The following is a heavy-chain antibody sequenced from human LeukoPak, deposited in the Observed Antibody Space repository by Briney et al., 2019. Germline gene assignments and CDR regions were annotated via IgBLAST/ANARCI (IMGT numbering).Heavy chain of an antibody. Sequence: SVKVSCKASGGTFSSYAISWVRQAPGQGLEWMGRIIPILGIANYAQKFQGRVTVIADKSTSTAYMELSSLRSDDTAVYYCARDIPSFDSGSYSHFDYWGQGTLVTVSS. J-gene: IGHJ4*02. D-gene: IGHD1-26*01. CDR2: IIPILGIA. CDR3: ARDIPSFDSGSYSHFDY. V-gene: IGHV1-69*04. CDR1: GGTFSSYA.